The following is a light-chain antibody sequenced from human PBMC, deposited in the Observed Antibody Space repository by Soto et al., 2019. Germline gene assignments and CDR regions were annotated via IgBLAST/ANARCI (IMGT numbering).Light chain of an antibody. CDR2: DVD. CDR3: KSYTSTSTLYV. CDR1: SSDVGAYNY. V-gene: IGLV2-14*03. J-gene: IGLJ1*01. Sequence: QSALTQPASVSGSPGQSITISCTGTSSDVGAYNYVSWYQQHPGKVPKLMIYDVDNRPSGVSNRFSGSKSGNTASLTISGLQAEDEADYYCKSYTSTSTLYVFGTGTKLTVL.